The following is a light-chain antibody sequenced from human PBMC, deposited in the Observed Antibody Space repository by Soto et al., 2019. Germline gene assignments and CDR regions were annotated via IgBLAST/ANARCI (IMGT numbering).Light chain of an antibody. V-gene: IGKV3D-15*01. CDR2: GAS. CDR3: HHRGNGIT. CDR1: QSVSSN. Sequence: EIVMTQSPATLSVSPGERATLSCRASQSVSSNLAWYQQKPGQAPRLLIYGASTRPTGIPARFSGSGSGTEFALTISSLEPEDFAVYYCHHRGNGITFGQGTRLEIK. J-gene: IGKJ5*01.